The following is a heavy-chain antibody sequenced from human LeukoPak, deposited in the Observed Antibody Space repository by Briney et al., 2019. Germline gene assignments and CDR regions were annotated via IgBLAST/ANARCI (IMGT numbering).Heavy chain of an antibody. CDR3: ARDLIVYGSGSYFDY. J-gene: IGHJ4*02. CDR2: ISGYNGKT. V-gene: IGHV1-18*01. Sequence: GASVKVSCKASGYTFTNYGISWFRQAPGQGLQWTGWISGYNGKTNYAQKFQGRVTMTTDTSTSTAYMELSSLRSEDTAVYFCARDLIVYGSGSYFDYWGQGTLVTVSS. CDR1: GYTFTNYG. D-gene: IGHD3-10*01.